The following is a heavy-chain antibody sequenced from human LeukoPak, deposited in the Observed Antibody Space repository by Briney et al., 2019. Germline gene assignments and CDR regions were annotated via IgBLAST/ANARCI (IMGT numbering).Heavy chain of an antibody. CDR2: ISSDGSII. CDR3: ARGSFGPGRPVY. V-gene: IGHV3-11*01. D-gene: IGHD3/OR15-3a*01. J-gene: IGHJ4*02. Sequence: PGGSLRLSCAASGLTFSDYFMSWIRQAPGKGLQWVSYISSDGSIIKYADSVKGRLTISRDNAKNSLYLQMKSLRDEDTAVYYCARGSFGPGRPVYWGQGTLVTVSS. CDR1: GLTFSDYF.